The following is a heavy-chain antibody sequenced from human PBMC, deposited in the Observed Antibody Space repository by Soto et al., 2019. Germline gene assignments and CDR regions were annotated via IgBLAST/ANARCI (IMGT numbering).Heavy chain of an antibody. CDR2: ISYDGSNK. D-gene: IGHD6-6*01. Sequence: GSLRLSCAASGFTFSSYAMHWVRQAPGKGLEWVAVISYDGSNKYYADSVKGRFTISRDNSKNTLYLQMNSLRAEDTAVYYCASSIAARSYFDYWGQGTLVPVYS. CDR1: GFTFSSYA. J-gene: IGHJ4*02. V-gene: IGHV3-30-3*01. CDR3: ASSIAARSYFDY.